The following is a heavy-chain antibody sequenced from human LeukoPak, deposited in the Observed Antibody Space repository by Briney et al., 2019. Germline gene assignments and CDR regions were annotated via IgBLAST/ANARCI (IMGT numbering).Heavy chain of an antibody. CDR3: VVNSSGYPYYGMDV. J-gene: IGHJ6*02. CDR2: IYYSGST. V-gene: IGHV4-59*08. Sequence: PSGTLSHTRIVSGDSNSSYYWSWIRPPPGRGLEGIGHIYYSGSTNYNPSLKSRVTISVDTSKNQFSLKLSSVTAADTAVYFCVVNSSGYPYYGMDVWGQGTTVTVSS. D-gene: IGHD3-22*01. CDR1: GDSNSSYY.